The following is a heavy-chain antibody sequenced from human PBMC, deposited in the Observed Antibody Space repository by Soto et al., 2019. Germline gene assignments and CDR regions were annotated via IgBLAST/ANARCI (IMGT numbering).Heavy chain of an antibody. V-gene: IGHV1-46*01. Sequence: ASVKVSCKASGYTFPSYYMYWVRQAPGQGLEWMGIINPSGGSTSYAQKFQGRVTMTRDTSTSTVYMELSSLRSEDTAVYYCVRDRGQPDAFDIWGQGTVVTVSS. J-gene: IGHJ3*02. D-gene: IGHD1-1*01. CDR3: VRDRGQPDAFDI. CDR1: GYTFPSYY. CDR2: INPSGGST.